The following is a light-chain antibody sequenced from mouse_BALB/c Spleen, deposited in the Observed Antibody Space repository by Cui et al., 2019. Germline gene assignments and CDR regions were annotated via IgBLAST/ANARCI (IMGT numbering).Light chain of an antibody. Sequence: DIVMTQSQKFMSTSVGDRVSVTCKASQNVGTNVAWYQQKPGQSPKALIYSASYRYSGVPDRFTGSGSGTDFTLTISNVQSEDLEEYFCQQYNSYPLTFGAGTKLELK. CDR2: SAS. V-gene: IGKV6-15*01. CDR3: QQYNSYPLT. CDR1: QNVGTN. J-gene: IGKJ5*01.